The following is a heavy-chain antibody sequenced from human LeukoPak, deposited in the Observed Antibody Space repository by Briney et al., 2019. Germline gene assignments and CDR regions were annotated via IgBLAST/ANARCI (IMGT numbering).Heavy chain of an antibody. Sequence: GGSLRLSCAASGFTFDDYAMHWVRQAPGKGLEWVSGITWNSGSIGYADSVKGRFTISRDNAKNSLYLQMNSLRAEDTALYYCAKDENYYDSSGLLGSWGQGTLVTVSS. J-gene: IGHJ4*02. CDR3: AKDENYYDSSGLLGS. D-gene: IGHD3-22*01. CDR1: GFTFDDYA. CDR2: ITWNSGSI. V-gene: IGHV3-9*01.